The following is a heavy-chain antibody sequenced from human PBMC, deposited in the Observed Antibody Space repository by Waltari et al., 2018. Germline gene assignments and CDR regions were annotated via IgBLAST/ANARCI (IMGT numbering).Heavy chain of an antibody. V-gene: IGHV3-21*01. D-gene: IGHD1-26*01. CDR3: ARAHSGSYKHAGGYFDY. J-gene: IGHJ4*02. CDR2: ISSSSSYI. CDR1: GFTFSSYS. Sequence: EVQLVESGGGLVKPGGSLRLSCAASGFTFSSYSMNWVRQAPGKGLEWVSSISSSSSYIYDADSVKGLFTISRDNAKNSLYLQMNSLRAEDTAVYYCARAHSGSYKHAGGYFDYWGQGTLVTVSS.